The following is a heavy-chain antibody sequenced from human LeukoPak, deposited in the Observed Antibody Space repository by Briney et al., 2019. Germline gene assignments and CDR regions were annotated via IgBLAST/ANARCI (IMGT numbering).Heavy chain of an antibody. V-gene: IGHV3-30-3*01. D-gene: IGHD5-12*01. J-gene: IGHJ4*02. Sequence: GGSLRLSCAASGLTFSSYAMHWVRQAPGKGLEWVAVISYDGSNKYYADSVKGRFTISRDNSKNTLYLQMSSLRAEDTAVYYCARDGYDGDLDYWGQGTLVTVSS. CDR3: ARDGYDGDLDY. CDR2: ISYDGSNK. CDR1: GLTFSSYA.